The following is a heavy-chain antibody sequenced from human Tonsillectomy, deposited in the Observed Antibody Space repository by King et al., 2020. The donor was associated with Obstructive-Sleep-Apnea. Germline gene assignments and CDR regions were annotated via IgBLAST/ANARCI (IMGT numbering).Heavy chain of an antibody. CDR1: GYTFTSYW. CDR2: IYPGDSVT. V-gene: IGHV5-51*01. CDR3: ARHIREGSYSSPPVDS. J-gene: IGHJ4*02. D-gene: IGHD6-13*01. Sequence: VQLVESGTEVKKPGESLKISCKVSGYTFTSYWIGWVRQMPGKGLEWMGIIYPGDSVTKYSPSFQGQVTISADKSISTAYLQWSSLKASDTAMYYCARHIREGSYSSPPVDSWGQGTLVTVSS.